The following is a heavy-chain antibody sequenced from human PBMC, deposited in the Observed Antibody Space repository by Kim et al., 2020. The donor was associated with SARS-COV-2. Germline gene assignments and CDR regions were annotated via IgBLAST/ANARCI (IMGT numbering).Heavy chain of an antibody. Sequence: GGSLRLSCAASGFTFDDYAMHWVRQAPGKGLEWVSGISWNSGSIGYADSVKGRFTISRDNAKNSLYLQMNSLRAEDTALYYCAKISQWLGAFDIWGQGTMVTVSS. D-gene: IGHD6-19*01. CDR2: ISWNSGSI. J-gene: IGHJ3*02. CDR3: AKISQWLGAFDI. CDR1: GFTFDDYA. V-gene: IGHV3-9*01.